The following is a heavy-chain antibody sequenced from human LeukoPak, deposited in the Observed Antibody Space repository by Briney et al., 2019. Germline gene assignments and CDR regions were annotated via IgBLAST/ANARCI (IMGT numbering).Heavy chain of an antibody. CDR1: GYTFTSYG. CDR2: ISAYNGNT. J-gene: IGHJ6*02. V-gene: IGHV1-18*01. CDR3: ARDPLVVVAATYYYYYGMDV. D-gene: IGHD2-15*01. Sequence: AASVTVSCKASGYTFTSYGISWVRPAPGQGLEWMGWISAYNGNTNYAQKLQGRVTMTTDTSPSTAYMELRSLRSDDTAVYYCARDPLVVVAATYYYYYGMDVWGQGTTVTVSS.